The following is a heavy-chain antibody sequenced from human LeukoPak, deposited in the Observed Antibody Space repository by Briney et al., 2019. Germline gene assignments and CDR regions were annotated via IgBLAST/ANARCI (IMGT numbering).Heavy chain of an antibody. D-gene: IGHD5-18*01. J-gene: IGHJ4*02. V-gene: IGHV3-21*01. CDR1: RFSLTNYG. CDR2: ISSSSAYI. Sequence: GGSLRLSCEASRFSLTNYGMDWVRQAPGKGLEWVSSISSSSAYIWYADSVRGRFTISRDNAKNSLYLQMNSLRVEDTAVYYCARELSSSGYYFDSWGQGNLVTVSS. CDR3: ARELSSSGYYFDS.